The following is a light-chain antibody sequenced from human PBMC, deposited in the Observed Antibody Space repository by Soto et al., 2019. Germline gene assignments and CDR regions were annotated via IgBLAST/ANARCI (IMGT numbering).Light chain of an antibody. CDR2: TAS. CDR3: QQVNSFPPT. V-gene: IGKV1-39*01. J-gene: IGKJ4*01. CDR1: QYISNY. Sequence: DIKMTQSPSSLSASVGDRVTITCRASQYISNYLNWYQQKSGTAPKLLIHTASTLQSGVPSRFSGRGSGPDFTLTISSVQPEDFATYYCQQVNSFPPTFGGGTKVEIK.